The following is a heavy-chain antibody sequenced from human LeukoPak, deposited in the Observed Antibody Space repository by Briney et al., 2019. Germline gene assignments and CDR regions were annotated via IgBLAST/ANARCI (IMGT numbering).Heavy chain of an antibody. V-gene: IGHV3-30*18. Sequence: GGSLRLSCAASGFTFSSYGMHWVRQAPGKGLEWVAVISYDGSNKYYADSVKGRFTISRDNSKNTLYLQMNSLRAEDTAVYYCAKEAPYGDYVGVDFDYWGQGTLVTVSS. J-gene: IGHJ4*02. CDR2: ISYDGSNK. CDR1: GFTFSSYG. CDR3: AKEAPYGDYVGVDFDY. D-gene: IGHD4-17*01.